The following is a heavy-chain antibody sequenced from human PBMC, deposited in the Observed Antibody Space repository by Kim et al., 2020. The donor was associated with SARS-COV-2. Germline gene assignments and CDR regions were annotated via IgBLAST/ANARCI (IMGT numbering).Heavy chain of an antibody. D-gene: IGHD2-8*02. CDR3: AREAAVSSGGFDS. Sequence: GGSLRLSCAASGLTVSRSIMHWVRQAPGKGLEWVAVNRYDERDKYYADSVKGRFTISTDKSKNMVYLLMNSLTPEDMGLYYCAREAAVSSGGFDSWGQGTLVTVSS. CDR1: GLTVSRSI. J-gene: IGHJ4*02. V-gene: IGHV3-30*02. CDR2: NRYDERDK.